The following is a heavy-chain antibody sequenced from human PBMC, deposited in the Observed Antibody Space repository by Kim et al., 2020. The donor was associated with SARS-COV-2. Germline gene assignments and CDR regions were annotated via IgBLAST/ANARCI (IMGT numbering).Heavy chain of an antibody. CDR3: ARGDRMDMVRGTQRADYVDY. V-gene: IGHV4-34*01. J-gene: IGHJ4*02. Sequence: SETLSLTCAVYGGSFSGYYWSWIRQPPGKGLEWIGEINHSGSTNYNPSLKSRVTISVDTSKNQFSLKLSSVTAADTAVYYCARGDRMDMVRGTQRADYVDYWGQGTLVTVSS. D-gene: IGHD3-10*01. CDR1: GGSFSGYY. CDR2: INHSGST.